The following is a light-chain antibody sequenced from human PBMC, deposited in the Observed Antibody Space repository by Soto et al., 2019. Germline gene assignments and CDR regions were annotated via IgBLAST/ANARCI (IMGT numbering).Light chain of an antibody. J-gene: IGLJ1*01. V-gene: IGLV2-14*01. CDR2: EVN. Sequence: QSALTQPASVSGSPGQSITISCTGTSSDVGGYKYVSWYQQHPGKAPKLMIFEVNSRPSGVSNRFSGSKSGNTASLTISGLRAEDEADCYCSSFSSSSTPYAFGTGTKVTVL. CDR3: SSFSSSSTPYA. CDR1: SSDVGGYKY.